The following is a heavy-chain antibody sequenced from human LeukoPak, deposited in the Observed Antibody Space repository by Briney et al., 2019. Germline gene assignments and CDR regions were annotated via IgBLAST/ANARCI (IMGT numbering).Heavy chain of an antibody. V-gene: IGHV4-59*01. CDR1: GGSISSYY. D-gene: IGHD2-2*01. J-gene: IGHJ5*02. CDR3: ARGRPLGYCSSTSCPHWFDP. CDR2: IYYSGST. Sequence: SETLSLTCTVSGGSISSYYWSWIRQPPGKGLEWIGYIYYSGSTNYNPSLKSRVTISVDTSKNQFSLKLSSVTAADTAVYYCARGRPLGYCSSTSCPHWFDPWGQGTLVTVSS.